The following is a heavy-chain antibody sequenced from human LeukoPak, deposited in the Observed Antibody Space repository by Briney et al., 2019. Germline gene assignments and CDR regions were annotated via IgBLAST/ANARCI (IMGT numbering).Heavy chain of an antibody. CDR1: GGSISSYY. D-gene: IGHD5-12*01. V-gene: IGHV4-4*07. Sequence: KPSETLSLTCTVSGGSISSYYWSWIRQPAGKGLEWIGRIYTSGSTNYNPSLKSRVTISVDTSKNQFSLKLSSVTAADSAVYYCARGGAYDYDYYYYYMDVWGKGTTVTVSS. CDR3: ARGGAYDYDYYYYYMDV. J-gene: IGHJ6*03. CDR2: IYTSGST.